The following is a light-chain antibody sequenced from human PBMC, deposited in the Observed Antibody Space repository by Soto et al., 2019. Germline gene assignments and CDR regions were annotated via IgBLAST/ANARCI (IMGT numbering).Light chain of an antibody. CDR1: SSDVGGYNY. Sequence: VLTQPPSASGSPGQSVAISCTGTSSDVGGYNYVSWYQQHPGKAPKLMIYEVNKRPSGVPDRLSGSKSGNTASLTVSGLQAEDEADYYCSSYAGSSNVFGTGTKVTVL. J-gene: IGLJ1*01. CDR3: SSYAGSSNV. CDR2: EVN. V-gene: IGLV2-8*01.